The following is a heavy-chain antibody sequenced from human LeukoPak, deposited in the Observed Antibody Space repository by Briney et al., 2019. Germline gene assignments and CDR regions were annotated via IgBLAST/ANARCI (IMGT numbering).Heavy chain of an antibody. CDR2: ISGSGGST. J-gene: IGHJ4*02. V-gene: IGHV3-23*01. CDR3: AKERTGYCSGSSCYHFRDFDY. D-gene: IGHD2-15*01. Sequence: PGGSLRLSCAASGFTFSSYAMSWVRQAPGKGLEWVSAISGSGGSTYYADSVKGRFTISRDNSKNTLYLQMNSLRAEDTAVYYCAKERTGYCSGSSCYHFRDFDYWGQGTLVTVSS. CDR1: GFTFSSYA.